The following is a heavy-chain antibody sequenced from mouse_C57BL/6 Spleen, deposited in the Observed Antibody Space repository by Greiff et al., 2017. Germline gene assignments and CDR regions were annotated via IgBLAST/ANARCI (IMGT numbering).Heavy chain of an antibody. CDR2: ISDGGSYT. D-gene: IGHD3-3*01. J-gene: IGHJ2*01. CDR1: GFTFSSYA. CDR3: AREGLGEYYLDY. V-gene: IGHV5-4*01. Sequence: EVKVVESGGGLVKPGGSLKLSCAASGFTFSSYAMSWVRQTPEKRLEWVATISDGGSYTYYPDNVKGRFTIARDNAKNNLYLQMSHLKSEDTAMYYCAREGLGEYYLDYWGQGTTLTVSS.